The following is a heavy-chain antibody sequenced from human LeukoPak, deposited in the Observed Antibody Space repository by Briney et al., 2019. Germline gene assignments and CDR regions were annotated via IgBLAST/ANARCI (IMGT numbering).Heavy chain of an antibody. J-gene: IGHJ4*02. Sequence: GGSLRLSCAASAFSLNAYNMNWVRQAPGKGLEWVSSISYTGTYIYYADSVKGRFTISRDNTQNSLYLQMNSLRAEDTAIYYCVRDRGTYRPIDYWGQGTLVTVSS. CDR2: ISYTGTYI. V-gene: IGHV3-21*04. CDR1: AFSLNAYN. D-gene: IGHD1-26*01. CDR3: VRDRGTYRPIDY.